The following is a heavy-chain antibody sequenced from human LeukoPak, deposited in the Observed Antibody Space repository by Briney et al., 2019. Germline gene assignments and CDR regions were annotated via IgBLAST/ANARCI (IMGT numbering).Heavy chain of an antibody. CDR2: INPSGGST. Sequence: ASVKVSCKASGYTFTSYYMHWVRQAPGQGLEWMGIINPSGGSTSYAQKFQGRVTMTRDTSTSTVYMELSSLRSEDTAVYYCAGHLGHDYGDYNWFDPWGQGTLVTVSS. D-gene: IGHD4-17*01. CDR1: GYTFTSYY. J-gene: IGHJ5*02. V-gene: IGHV1-46*01. CDR3: AGHLGHDYGDYNWFDP.